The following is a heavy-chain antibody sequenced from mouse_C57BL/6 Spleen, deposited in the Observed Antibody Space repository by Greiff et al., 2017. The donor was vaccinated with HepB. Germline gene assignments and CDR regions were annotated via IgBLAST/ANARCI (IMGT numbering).Heavy chain of an antibody. V-gene: IGHV5-9-1*02. CDR3: TREGILLSPFYFDY. CDR2: ISSGGDYI. CDR1: GFTFSSYA. J-gene: IGHJ2*01. Sequence: EVMLVESGEGLVKPGGSLKLSCAASGFTFSSYAMSWVRQTPEKRLEWVAYISSGGDYIYYADTVKGRFTISRDNARNTLYLQMSSLKSEDTAMYYCTREGILLSPFYFDYWGQGTTLTVSS.